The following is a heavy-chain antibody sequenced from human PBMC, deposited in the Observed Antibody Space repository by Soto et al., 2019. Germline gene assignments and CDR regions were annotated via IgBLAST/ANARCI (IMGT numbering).Heavy chain of an antibody. V-gene: IGHV3-23*01. D-gene: IGHD3-10*01. CDR1: GFTFSSYA. J-gene: IGHJ5*02. Sequence: LRLSCAASGFTFSSYAMSWVRQAPGKGLEWVSAISGSGGSTYYADSVKGRFTISRDNAKNSLYLQMNSLRAEDTAVYYCARDSGNYGSGSYYKPFDPWGQGTLVTVSS. CDR2: ISGSGGST. CDR3: ARDSGNYGSGSYYKPFDP.